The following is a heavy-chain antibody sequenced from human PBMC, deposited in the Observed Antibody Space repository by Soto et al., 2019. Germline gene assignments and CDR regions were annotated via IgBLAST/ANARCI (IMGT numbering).Heavy chain of an antibody. CDR2: IYYSGST. CDR1: GGSINSSSYY. J-gene: IGHJ6*03. Sequence: ETLFLTCTVSGGSINSSSYYWGWIRQPPVKGLEWIGSIYYSGSTYYNPSLKSRVTISVDTSKNQFSLKLSSVTAADTAVYYCARHPSYDILTGYYISYYYMDVWGKGTTVTVSS. CDR3: ARHPSYDILTGYYISYYYMDV. V-gene: IGHV4-39*01. D-gene: IGHD3-9*01.